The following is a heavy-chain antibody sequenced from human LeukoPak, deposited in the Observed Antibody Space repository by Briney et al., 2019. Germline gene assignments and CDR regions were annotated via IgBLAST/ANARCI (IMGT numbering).Heavy chain of an antibody. CDR1: GGSISSSSYY. Sequence: SETLSLTCTVSGGSISSSSYYWGWIRQPPGKGLEWIGSIYYSGSTYYNPSLKSRVTISVDTSKNQFSLKLSSVTAADTAVYYCARGVVTPLAPFDYWGQGTLVTVSS. CDR2: IYYSGST. V-gene: IGHV4-39*07. J-gene: IGHJ4*02. D-gene: IGHD4-23*01. CDR3: ARGVVTPLAPFDY.